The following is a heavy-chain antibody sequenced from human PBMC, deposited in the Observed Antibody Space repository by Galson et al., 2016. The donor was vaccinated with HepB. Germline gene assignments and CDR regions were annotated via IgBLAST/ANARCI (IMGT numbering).Heavy chain of an antibody. D-gene: IGHD1-26*01. J-gene: IGHJ3*02. V-gene: IGHV3-30*18. CDR2: ISYDGGNK. CDR3: AKDQFGGSSYGGNDAFDI. Sequence: RSLRLSCAASGFTFSDYGMHWVRQAPGKGLEWVAVISYDGGNKYYADSVKGRFTISRDNSKNTLYLQMNSLRAEDTAVYYCAKDQFGGSSYGGNDAFDIWGQGTMVTVSS. CDR1: GFTFSDYG.